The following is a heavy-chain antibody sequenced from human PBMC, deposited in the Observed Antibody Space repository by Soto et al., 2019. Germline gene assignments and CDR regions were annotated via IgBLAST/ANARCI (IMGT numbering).Heavy chain of an antibody. Sequence: SETLSLTCVVSGGSLSDYFWSWIRQPPGMALEWIGEINHLGSINYNPSLKSRVTMSVDTSKSQFSLTLNSVTAADTATYYCARGGISHWADFYYMDVWDRGTTVTVSS. V-gene: IGHV4-34*01. J-gene: IGHJ6*03. CDR1: GGSLSDYF. D-gene: IGHD2-21*01. CDR3: ARGGISHWADFYYMDV. CDR2: INHLGSI.